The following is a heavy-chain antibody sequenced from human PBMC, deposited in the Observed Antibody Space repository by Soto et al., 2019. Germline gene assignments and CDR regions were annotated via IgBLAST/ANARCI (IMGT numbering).Heavy chain of an antibody. CDR1: GFTFSSYA. Sequence: GGSLRLSCAASGFTFSSYAMSWVRQAPGKGLEWVSAISGSGGSTYYADSVKGRFTISRDNSKNTLYLQMNSLRAEDTAVYYCAKRGRWEQWLPYYYYYYMDVWGKGTTVTVSS. CDR3: AKRGRWEQWLPYYYYYYMDV. J-gene: IGHJ6*03. V-gene: IGHV3-23*01. D-gene: IGHD6-19*01. CDR2: ISGSGGST.